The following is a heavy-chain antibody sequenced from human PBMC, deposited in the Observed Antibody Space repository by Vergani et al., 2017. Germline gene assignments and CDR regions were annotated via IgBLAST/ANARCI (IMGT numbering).Heavy chain of an antibody. J-gene: IGHJ4*02. Sequence: QVQLVQSGAEVKKPGSSVKVSCKASGGTFSSYAISWVRQAPGQGLEWMGRIIPIFGTANYAQKFQGRVTINADESTSTAYMELSSLRSEDTAVYYCAREGGYDILTGYPADFDYWGQGTLVTVSS. D-gene: IGHD3-9*01. CDR2: IIPIFGTA. CDR3: AREGGYDILTGYPADFDY. CDR1: GGTFSSYA. V-gene: IGHV1-69*18.